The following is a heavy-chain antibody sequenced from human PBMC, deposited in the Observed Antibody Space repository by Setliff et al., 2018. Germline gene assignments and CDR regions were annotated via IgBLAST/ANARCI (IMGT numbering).Heavy chain of an antibody. CDR3: ARDHVYGSQYYYYYYGMDV. Sequence: PGGSLRLSCAASGFTFSRYWMSWVRQAPGKGLEWVANIKQDGSEKSYVDSVKGRFTISRDNAKNSLYLQRNSLRAEDTAVYYCARDHVYGSQYYYYYYGMDVWGQGTTVTVSS. CDR2: IKQDGSEK. J-gene: IGHJ6*02. D-gene: IGHD3-10*01. V-gene: IGHV3-7*01. CDR1: GFTFSRYW.